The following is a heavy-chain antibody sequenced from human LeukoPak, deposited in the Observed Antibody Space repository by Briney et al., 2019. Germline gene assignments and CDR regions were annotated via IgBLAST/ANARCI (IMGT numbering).Heavy chain of an antibody. V-gene: IGHV3-48*03. CDR1: GFTFSSYE. CDR3: AARRLTVTTEIDY. CDR2: ISSSGSTI. Sequence: GGSLRLSCAASGFTFSSYEMNWVRQAPGKGLEWVSYISSSGSTIYYADSVKGRFTISRDNAENSLYLQMNSLRAEDTAVYYCAARRLTVTTEIDYWGQGTLVTVSS. D-gene: IGHD4-17*01. J-gene: IGHJ4*02.